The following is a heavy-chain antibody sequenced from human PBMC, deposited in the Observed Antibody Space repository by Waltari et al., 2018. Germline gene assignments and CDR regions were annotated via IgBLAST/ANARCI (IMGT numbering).Heavy chain of an antibody. CDR2: IWYDGSNK. V-gene: IGHV3-33*01. Sequence: QVQLVESGGAVVQPGRSLSLPGASSGFTFSSYGMHWVRQAPGKGLEWVAVIWYDGSNKYYADSVKGRFTISRDNSKNTLYLQMNGLRAEDTAVYYCASGLGYMDYWGQGTLVTVSS. D-gene: IGHD1-1*01. J-gene: IGHJ4*02. CDR1: GFTFSSYG. CDR3: ASGLGYMDY.